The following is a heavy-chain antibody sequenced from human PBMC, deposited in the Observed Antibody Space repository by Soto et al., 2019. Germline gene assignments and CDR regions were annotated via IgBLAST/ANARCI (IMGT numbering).Heavy chain of an antibody. D-gene: IGHD2-21*02. J-gene: IGHJ4*02. CDR1: GGSFSGYY. CDR3: ARQRTSVVTQAYFDV. CDR2: IYYSGRT. Sequence: SETLSLTCAVYGGSFSGYYWGWIRQPPGKGLEWIGSIYYSGRTYNNPSLRSRVSMSIDTSKDQFSLKLKSVTAADTALYFCARQRTSVVTQAYFDVWGPGSLVTVSS. V-gene: IGHV4-39*01.